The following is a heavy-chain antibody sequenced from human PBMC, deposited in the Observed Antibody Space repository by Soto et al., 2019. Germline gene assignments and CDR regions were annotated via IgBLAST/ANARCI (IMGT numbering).Heavy chain of an antibody. V-gene: IGHV3-23*01. D-gene: IGHD2-21*01. CDR1: GFTFSSYA. CDR2: ISGSGGST. CDR3: ALIPRGAPSPD. Sequence: GGSLRLSCAASGFTFSSYAMSWFRQAPGKGLEWVSAISGSGGSTYYADSVKGRFTISRDNSKNTLYLQMNSLRAEDTAVYYCALIPRGAPSPDWGQGTLVTVSS. J-gene: IGHJ4*02.